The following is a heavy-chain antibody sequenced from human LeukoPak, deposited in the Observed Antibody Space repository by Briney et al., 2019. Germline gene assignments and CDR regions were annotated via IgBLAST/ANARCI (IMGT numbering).Heavy chain of an antibody. D-gene: IGHD2-2*01. J-gene: IGHJ3*02. CDR2: ISYDGSNK. CDR1: GFTFSSYA. CDR3: VTDIVVVKGDEVPVEAFDI. V-gene: IGHV3-30-3*01. Sequence: GGSLRLSCAASGFTFSSYAMHWVRQAPGKGLEWVAVISYDGSNKYYADSVKGRFTISRDNSKNTLYLQMNSLRAEDTAVYYCVTDIVVVKGDEVPVEAFDIWGQGTMVTVSS.